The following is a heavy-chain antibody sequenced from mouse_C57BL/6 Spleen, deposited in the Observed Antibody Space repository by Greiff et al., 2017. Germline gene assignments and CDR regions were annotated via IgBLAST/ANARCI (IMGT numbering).Heavy chain of an antibody. V-gene: IGHV2-9-1*01. CDR1: GFSLTSYA. D-gene: IGHD1-1*02. J-gene: IGHJ4*01. Sequence: VQGVESGPGLVAPSQSLSITCTVSGFSLTSYAISWVRQPPGKGLEWLGVIWTGGGTNYNSALKSRLSISKDNSKSQVFLKMNSLQTDDTARYYCARNLVGRNYAMDYWGQGTSVTVSS. CDR3: ARNLVGRNYAMDY. CDR2: IWTGGGT.